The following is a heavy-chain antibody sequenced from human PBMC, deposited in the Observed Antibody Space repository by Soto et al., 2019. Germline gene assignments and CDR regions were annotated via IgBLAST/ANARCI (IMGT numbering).Heavy chain of an antibody. CDR1: GGSISSYY. CDR2: IYYSGST. D-gene: IGHD5-12*01. J-gene: IGHJ6*03. V-gene: IGHV4-59*08. CDR3: ARIVATVHQMYYYYYYYMDV. Sequence: QVQLQESGPGLVKPSETLSLTCTVSGGSISSYYWSWIRQPPGKGLAWIGYIYYSGSTNYNPSLKSRVTISVDTSKNQFSLKLSSVTAADTAVYYCARIVATVHQMYYYYYYYMDVWGKGTTVTVSS.